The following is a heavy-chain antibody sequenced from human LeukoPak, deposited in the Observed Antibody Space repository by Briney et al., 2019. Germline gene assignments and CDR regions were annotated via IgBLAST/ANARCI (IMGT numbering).Heavy chain of an antibody. D-gene: IGHD3-10*01. CDR2: IKEDGSDK. V-gene: IGHV3-7*01. CDR1: ASTFSSYA. J-gene: IGHJ4*02. Sequence: GGSLSLSCETPASTFSSYALNWVRQAQGKGLEWVANIKEDGSDKYYVDSVKGRFTISRDNAKNSLYLQMSSLRAEDTAVYYCARHFSYGSGSSRTLVHYWGQGTLVIVSS. CDR3: ARHFSYGSGSSRTLVHY.